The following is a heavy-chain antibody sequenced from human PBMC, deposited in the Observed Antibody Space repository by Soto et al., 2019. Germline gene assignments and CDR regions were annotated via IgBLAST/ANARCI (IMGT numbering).Heavy chain of an antibody. CDR3: AKELLEGHSPAGY. V-gene: IGHV4-4*02. J-gene: IGHJ4*02. D-gene: IGHD1-1*01. Sequence: SETLSLTCAVSGGSISSTNWWSWVRQPPGKGLEWILEVHLTGTTNYNPSLKSRVTMSIDQSQNQLSLTLTAVTAADTAVYYCAKELLEGHSPAGYCGQGNLVT. CDR2: VHLTGTT. CDR1: GGSISSTNW.